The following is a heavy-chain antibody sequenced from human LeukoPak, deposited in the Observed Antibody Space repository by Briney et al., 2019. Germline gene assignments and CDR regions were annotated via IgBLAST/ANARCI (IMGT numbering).Heavy chain of an antibody. CDR1: GLTFSSCW. V-gene: IGHV3-7*01. Sequence: GGSLRLSCAASGLTFSSCWMSWVRQAPGKGLEWVANIKQDGSEKYYVDSVKGRFTISRDNAKNSLYLQMNSLRAEDTAVYYCARRLGITGTTGGWGQGTLVTVSS. J-gene: IGHJ4*02. D-gene: IGHD1-20*01. CDR3: ARRLGITGTTGG. CDR2: IKQDGSEK.